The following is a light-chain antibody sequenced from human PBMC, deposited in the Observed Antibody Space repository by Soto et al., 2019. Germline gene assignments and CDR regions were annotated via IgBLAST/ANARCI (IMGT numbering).Light chain of an antibody. J-gene: IGKJ1*01. CDR3: MQALQSPGT. Sequence: DIVMTQSPLSLPVTPGEPASISCRSSQSLLHSNGYNYLDWYLQKPGQSPQLLIYLGSNRASGVPDRYSDSGSGTDFTLKISRVEAEDVGVYYCMQALQSPGTFVQGTKVEIK. CDR1: QSLLHSNGYNY. V-gene: IGKV2-28*01. CDR2: LGS.